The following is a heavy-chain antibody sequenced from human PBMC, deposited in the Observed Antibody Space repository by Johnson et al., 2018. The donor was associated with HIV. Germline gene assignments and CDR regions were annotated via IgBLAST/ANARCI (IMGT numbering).Heavy chain of an antibody. Sequence: QVQLVESGGGVVQPGRSLRLSCAASGFTFSSYAMHWVRQPPGKGLEWVAVLSNDGSNKYYADSVKGRFSISRDNSKNTLYLQMNSMRPEDTAVYYCARARYCSDGSCHDAFDIWGQGTMVTVSS. V-gene: IGHV3-30-3*01. CDR1: GFTFSSYA. CDR3: ARARYCSDGSCHDAFDI. CDR2: LSNDGSNK. D-gene: IGHD2-15*01. J-gene: IGHJ3*02.